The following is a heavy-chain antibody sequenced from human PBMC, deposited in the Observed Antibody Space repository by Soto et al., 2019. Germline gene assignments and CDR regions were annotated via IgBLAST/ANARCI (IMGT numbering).Heavy chain of an antibody. J-gene: IGHJ6*03. CDR3: ARDILGSYYYYMDV. Sequence: GGSLRLSCAASGFTFSSYGMHWVRQAPGKGLEWVAVIWYDGSNKYYADSVKGRFTISRDNSKNTLYLQMNSLRAEDTAVYYCARDILGSYYYYMDVWGKGTTVTVSS. CDR2: IWYDGSNK. V-gene: IGHV3-33*01. CDR1: GFTFSSYG. D-gene: IGHD2-21*01.